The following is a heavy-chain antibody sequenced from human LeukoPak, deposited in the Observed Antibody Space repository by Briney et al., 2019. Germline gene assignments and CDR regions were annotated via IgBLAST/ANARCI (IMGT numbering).Heavy chain of an antibody. D-gene: IGHD2-8*01. CDR2: INSDGSST. CDR3: ERDTGYCNNGVCSFDP. J-gene: IGHJ5*02. CDR1: GFTFSSYW. Sequence: PGGSLRLSCAASGFTFSSYWMHWVRQAPGKGLVWVSRINSDGSSTSYADSVKGRFTISRDNAKNTLYLQMNSLRAEDTAVYYCERDTGYCNNGVCSFDPWGQGTLVTVSS. V-gene: IGHV3-74*01.